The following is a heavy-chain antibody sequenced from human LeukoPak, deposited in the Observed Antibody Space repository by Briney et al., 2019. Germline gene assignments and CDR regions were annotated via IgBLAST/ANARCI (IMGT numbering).Heavy chain of an antibody. CDR3: ARVRGDYVVDY. CDR1: GFTFSNYA. Sequence: GASLRLSCAASGFTFSNYALHWVRQAPGKGLEHVSLISSNGGSTYYANSVKGRFTISRDISKNTLYLHMGSLRAEDMAVYYCARVRGDYVVDYWGQGTLVTVSS. V-gene: IGHV3-64*01. CDR2: ISSNGGST. J-gene: IGHJ4*02. D-gene: IGHD4-17*01.